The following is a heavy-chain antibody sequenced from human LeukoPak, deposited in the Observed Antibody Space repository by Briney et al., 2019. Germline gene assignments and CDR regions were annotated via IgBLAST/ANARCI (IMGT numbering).Heavy chain of an antibody. J-gene: IGHJ4*02. V-gene: IGHV3-33*01. CDR2: IWYDGSNK. CDR3: AREDSSGWYVGDY. Sequence: GGSLRLSCAASGFTFSSSGIHWVRQAPGKGLEWVAVIWYDGSNKYYADSVKGRFTISRDNSKNTLYLQMNSLRAEDTAVYYCAREDSSGWYVGDYWGQGTLVTVSS. D-gene: IGHD6-19*01. CDR1: GFTFSSSG.